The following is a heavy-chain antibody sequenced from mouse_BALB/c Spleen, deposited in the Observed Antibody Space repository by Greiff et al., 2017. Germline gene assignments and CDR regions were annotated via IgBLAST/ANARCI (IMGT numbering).Heavy chain of an antibody. CDR3: ARGPNYFDY. D-gene: IGHD6-5*01. V-gene: IGHV5-12-2*01. J-gene: IGHJ2*01. Sequence: EVMLVESGGGLVQPGGSLKLSCAASGFTFSSYTMSWVRQTPEKRLEWVAYISNGGGSTYYPDTVKGRFTISRDNAKNTLYLQMSSLKSEDTAMYYCARGPNYFDYWGQGTTLTVSS. CDR2: ISNGGGST. CDR1: GFTFSSYT.